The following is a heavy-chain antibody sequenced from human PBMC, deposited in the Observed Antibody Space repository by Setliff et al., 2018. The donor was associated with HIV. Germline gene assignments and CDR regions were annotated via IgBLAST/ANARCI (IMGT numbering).Heavy chain of an antibody. CDR1: GGAFSGYY. CDR2: VNHSGST. CDR3: ARGPRITLIEVVTSDYYYGMDV. J-gene: IGHJ6*02. D-gene: IGHD3-22*01. V-gene: IGHV4-34*01. Sequence: SETLSLTCAVYGGAFSGYYWSWIRQPPGKGLEWIGEVNHSGSTNYNPSLKSRVTISVDASKNHFSLKVSSVTAADTAVYYCARGPRITLIEVVTSDYYYGMDVWGQGTTVTVSS.